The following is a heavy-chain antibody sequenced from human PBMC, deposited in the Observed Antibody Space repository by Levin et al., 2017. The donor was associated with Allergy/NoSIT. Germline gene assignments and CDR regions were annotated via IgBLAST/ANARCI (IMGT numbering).Heavy chain of an antibody. Sequence: GESLKISCAASGFTVSNNQMTWVRQAPGKGLEWVSVIYSGGGTHYADSVKGRFTISRDSSKNTLYLQMNSLRADDTAVYYCTRAPGANGDYWGQGTLVTVSS. V-gene: IGHV3-66*02. D-gene: IGHD2-8*01. CDR1: GFTVSNNQ. CDR3: TRAPGANGDY. CDR2: IYSGGGT. J-gene: IGHJ4*02.